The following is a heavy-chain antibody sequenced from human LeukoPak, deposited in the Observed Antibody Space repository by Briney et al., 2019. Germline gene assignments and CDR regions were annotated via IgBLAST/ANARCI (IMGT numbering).Heavy chain of an antibody. Sequence: SETLSLTCAVYGGSFSGYYWSWIRQPPGKGLEWIGEINHSGSTNYNPSLKSRVTISVDTSKNQFSLKLSSVTAADTAVYYCATTSDTAMANWFDPWGQGTLVTVSS. CDR1: GGSFSGYY. D-gene: IGHD5-18*01. V-gene: IGHV4-34*01. J-gene: IGHJ5*02. CDR2: INHSGST. CDR3: ATTSDTAMANWFDP.